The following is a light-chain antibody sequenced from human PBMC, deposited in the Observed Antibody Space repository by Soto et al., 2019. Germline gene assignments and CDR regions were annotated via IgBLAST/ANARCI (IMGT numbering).Light chain of an antibody. J-gene: IGKJ5*01. CDR1: QGISSY. Sequence: AIRMTQSPSSFSASTGDRVTITCRVSQGISSYLAWYQQKPGKAPKLLIYAASTLQSGVPSRFSGSGSGTDFTLTISCLQSEDFATYYCQQYYSYPPFTFGQGTRLEIK. CDR2: AAS. CDR3: QQYYSYPPFT. V-gene: IGKV1-8*01.